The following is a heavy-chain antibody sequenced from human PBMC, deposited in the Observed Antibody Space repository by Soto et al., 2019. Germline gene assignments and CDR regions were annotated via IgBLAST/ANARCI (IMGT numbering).Heavy chain of an antibody. CDR3: AASFGELSTISYYGMDV. J-gene: IGHJ6*02. Sequence: QVQLVQSGAEVKKPGSSVKVSCKASGGTFSSYAISWVRQAPGQGLEWMGGIIPIFGTANYAQKFQGRVTITADESTSTAYMELSSLRSEDTAVYYCAASFGELSTISYYGMDVWGQRTTVTVSS. CDR1: GGTFSSYA. D-gene: IGHD3-10*01. CDR2: IIPIFGTA. V-gene: IGHV1-69*01.